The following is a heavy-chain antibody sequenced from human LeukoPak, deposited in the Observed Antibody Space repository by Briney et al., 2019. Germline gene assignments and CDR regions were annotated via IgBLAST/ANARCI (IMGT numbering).Heavy chain of an antibody. V-gene: IGHV1-69*13. D-gene: IGHD5-12*01. CDR1: GGTFSSYA. CDR3: ARGLVASEFYYYGMDV. CDR2: IIPIFGTA. Sequence: SVKVSFKASGGTFSSYAISWVRQAPGQGLEWMGGIIPIFGTANYAQKFQGRVTITADESTSTAYMELSSLRSEDTAVYYCARGLVASEFYYYGMDVWGQGTTVTVSS. J-gene: IGHJ6*02.